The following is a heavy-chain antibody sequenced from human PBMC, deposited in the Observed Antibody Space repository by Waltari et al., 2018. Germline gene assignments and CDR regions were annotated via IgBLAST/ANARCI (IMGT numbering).Heavy chain of an antibody. D-gene: IGHD5-18*01. CDR2: FDPEDGET. V-gene: IGHV1-24*01. Sequence: VQLVKAGAEVKKPGASVKVPCKVSGYTLTDLSMHWVRPAPGKGLEWMGGFDPEDGETIYAQKFQGRVTMTEDTSTDTAYMELSSLRSEDTAVYYSATATRYSYGPLGLRFDYWGQGTLVTVSS. CDR3: ATATRYSYGPLGLRFDY. J-gene: IGHJ4*02. CDR1: GYTLTDLS.